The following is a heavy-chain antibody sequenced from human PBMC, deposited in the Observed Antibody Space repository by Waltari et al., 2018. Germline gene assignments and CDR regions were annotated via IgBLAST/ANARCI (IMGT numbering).Heavy chain of an antibody. CDR2: IYYSGST. J-gene: IGHJ4*02. Sequence: QLQLQESGPGLVKPSETLSLTCTVSGGSISSSSYYWGWIRQPPGEGLEWIGSIYYSGSTYYNPSLKRRVTISVDTSKNQFSLKLSSVTAADTAVYYCARGSVGATWHYWGQGTLVTVSS. D-gene: IGHD1-26*01. V-gene: IGHV4-39*07. CDR3: ARGSVGATWHY. CDR1: GGSISSSSYY.